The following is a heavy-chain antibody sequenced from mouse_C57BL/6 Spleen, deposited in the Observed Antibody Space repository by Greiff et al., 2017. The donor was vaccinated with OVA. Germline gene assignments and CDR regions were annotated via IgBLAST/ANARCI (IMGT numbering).Heavy chain of an antibody. CDR2: ISNGGGRT. CDR3: ARGSSYDYFDY. CDR1: GFTFSDYY. Sequence: EVMLVESGGGLVQPGGSLKLSCAASGFTFSDYYMYWVRQTPEKRLEWVAYISNGGGRTYYPDTVKGRFTISRDNAKNTLYLQMSRLKSEDTAMYYCARGSSYDYFDYWGQGTTLTVSS. J-gene: IGHJ2*01. D-gene: IGHD1-1*01. V-gene: IGHV5-12*01.